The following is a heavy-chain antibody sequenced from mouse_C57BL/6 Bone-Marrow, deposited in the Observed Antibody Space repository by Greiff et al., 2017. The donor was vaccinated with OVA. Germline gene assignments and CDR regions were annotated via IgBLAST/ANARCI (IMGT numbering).Heavy chain of an antibody. J-gene: IGHJ3*01. Sequence: VQLQQSGTGLVKPGASVKLSCKASGYTFTSYWMHWVKQRPGQGLEWIGNINPSNGGTNYNEKFKSKATLTVDKSSSTAYMQLSSLTSEDSAVYYCARSTYYYGSSSWFAYWGQGTLVTVSA. CDR2: INPSNGGT. D-gene: IGHD1-1*01. V-gene: IGHV1-53*01. CDR3: ARSTYYYGSSSWFAY. CDR1: GYTFTSYW.